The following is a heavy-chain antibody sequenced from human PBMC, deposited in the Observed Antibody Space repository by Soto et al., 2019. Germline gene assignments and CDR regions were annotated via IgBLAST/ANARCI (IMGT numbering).Heavy chain of an antibody. CDR3: ARVWGCAFDI. CDR1: GGSISSGGYS. CDR2: IYHSGST. V-gene: IGHV4-30-2*01. D-gene: IGHD7-27*01. J-gene: IGHJ3*02. Sequence: SSETLSLTCAVSGGSISSGGYSWSWIRQPPGKGLEWIGYIYHSGSTYYNPSLKSRVTISVDTSKNQFSLKLSSVTAADTAVYYCARVWGCAFDIWGQGKMVTFSS.